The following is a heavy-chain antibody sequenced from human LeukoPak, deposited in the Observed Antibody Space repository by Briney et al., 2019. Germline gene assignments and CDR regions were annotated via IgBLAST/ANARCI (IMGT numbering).Heavy chain of an antibody. CDR2: INQDGGET. CDR1: EFTFSSYW. CDR3: ARGGYFSTY. Sequence: GSLRLSCAASEFTFSSYWMTWVRQAPGKGLEWVANINQDGGETYYVDSVKGRFTISRDNAKNSLYLQMNSLRAEDTAVYYCARGGYFSTYWGQGTLVTVSS. D-gene: IGHD3-3*02. V-gene: IGHV3-7*05. J-gene: IGHJ4*02.